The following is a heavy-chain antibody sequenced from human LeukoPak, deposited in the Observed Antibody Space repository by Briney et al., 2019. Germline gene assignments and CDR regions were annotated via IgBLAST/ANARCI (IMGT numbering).Heavy chain of an antibody. V-gene: IGHV3-11*04. CDR1: GFTFSDYY. D-gene: IGHD3-3*01. CDR2: ISSSGSTI. CDR3: ARCSGRDFWRGFDP. Sequence: PGGSLRLSCAASGFTFSDYYMSWIRQAPGKGLEWVSYISSSGSTIYYADSVKGRFTISRDNAKNSLYLQMNGLRAEDTAVYYCARCSGRDFWRGFDPWGQGTLVTVSS. J-gene: IGHJ5*02.